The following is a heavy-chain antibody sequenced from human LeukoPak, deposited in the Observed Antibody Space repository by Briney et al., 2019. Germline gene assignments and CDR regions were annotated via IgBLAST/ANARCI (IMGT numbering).Heavy chain of an antibody. D-gene: IGHD2-2*01. Sequence: SETLSLTCAVYGGSFSGYYWSWIRQPPGKGLEWIGEINHSGSTNYNPSLKSRVTISVDTSKNQFSLKLSSVTAADTAAYYCARGYCSSTSCPDFDYWGQGTLVTVSS. CDR1: GGSFSGYY. J-gene: IGHJ4*02. CDR2: INHSGST. V-gene: IGHV4-34*01. CDR3: ARGYCSSTSCPDFDY.